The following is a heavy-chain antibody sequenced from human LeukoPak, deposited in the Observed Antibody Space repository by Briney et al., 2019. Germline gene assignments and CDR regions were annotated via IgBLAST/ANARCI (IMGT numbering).Heavy chain of an antibody. Sequence: PGGSLRLSCAASGFTFSNAWMSWVRQAPGKGLEWVGRIKSKTEGGTTDYAAPVKGRFTISRDDSKNTLYLQMNSLKTEDTAVYYCTTGLNDDYVWGSYRYTGNYWGQGTLVTVSS. J-gene: IGHJ4*02. V-gene: IGHV3-15*01. CDR2: IKSKTEGGTT. CDR1: GFTFSNAW. CDR3: TTGLNDDYVWGSYRYTGNY. D-gene: IGHD3-16*02.